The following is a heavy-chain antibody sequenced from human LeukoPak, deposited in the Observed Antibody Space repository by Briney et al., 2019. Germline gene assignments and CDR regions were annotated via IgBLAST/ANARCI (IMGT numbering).Heavy chain of an antibody. Sequence: PAETLSLTCTVTGGSISGYYWSWIRQPPGKGLEWVGVIYCSGATSYNPSLKSRVTVSAHTSTNQFSLMLSSVTATDPAVYYCARMKSESSGCYFDCWGQGTLVTVSS. CDR3: ARMKSESSGCYFDC. CDR2: IYCSGAT. CDR1: GGSISGYY. D-gene: IGHD3-22*01. J-gene: IGHJ4*02. V-gene: IGHV4-59*01.